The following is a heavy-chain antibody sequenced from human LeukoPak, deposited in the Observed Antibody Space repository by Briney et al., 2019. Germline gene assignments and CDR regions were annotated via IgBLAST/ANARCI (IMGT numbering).Heavy chain of an antibody. CDR2: ISSSSSSYI. V-gene: IGHV3-21*01. J-gene: IGHJ5*02. Sequence: KPGGSLRLXCAASGFTFSSYSMNWVRQAPGKGLEWVSSISSSSSSYIYYADSVKGRFTISRDNAKNSLYLQMNSLRAEDTAVYYCASPRGYCSSTSCQAMGAWGQGTLVTVSS. D-gene: IGHD2-2*01. CDR3: ASPRGYCSSTSCQAMGA. CDR1: GFTFSSYS.